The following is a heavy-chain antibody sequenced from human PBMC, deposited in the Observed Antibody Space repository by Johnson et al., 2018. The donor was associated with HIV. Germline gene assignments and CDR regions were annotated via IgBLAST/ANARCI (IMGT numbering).Heavy chain of an antibody. CDR2: ISYDGSHK. D-gene: IGHD2-21*01. V-gene: IGHV3-30*04. J-gene: IGHJ3*02. Sequence: QVQLVESGGGVVQPGRSLRLSCAASGFTFSRYALHWVRQAPGKGLEWVAVISYDGSHKYYADSVKGRFTISRDNSKNTLYLQMNSLRVEDPAVYYCARGAYDRDAFDIWSQGTMVTVSS. CDR3: ARGAYDRDAFDI. CDR1: GFTFSRYA.